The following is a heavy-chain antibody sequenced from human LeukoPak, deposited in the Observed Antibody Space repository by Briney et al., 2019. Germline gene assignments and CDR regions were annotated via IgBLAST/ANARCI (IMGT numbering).Heavy chain of an antibody. CDR3: ARHAENGSDRFDY. D-gene: IGHD5-12*01. V-gene: IGHV4-34*01. Sequence: PSETLSLTCAVYGGSFSGYYWNWIRQPPGKGLEWIGEINHSRSTNYNPSLKSRVTISVDTSKNQFSLKLSSVTAADTAVYYCARHAENGSDRFDYWGQGTLVTVSS. J-gene: IGHJ4*02. CDR2: INHSRST. CDR1: GGSFSGYY.